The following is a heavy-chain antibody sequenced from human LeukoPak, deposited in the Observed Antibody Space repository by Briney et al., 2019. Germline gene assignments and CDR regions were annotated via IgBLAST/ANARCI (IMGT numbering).Heavy chain of an antibody. Sequence: PSETLSLTCAVSGGSISSNSYYWGWIRQPPGKGLEWIGSIYYSGSTYYNPSLKSRVTISVDTSKNQFSLKLSSVTAADTAVYYCARLSEQLVSRYYYYYMDVWGKGTTVTVSS. CDR2: IYYSGST. CDR1: GGSISSNSYY. J-gene: IGHJ6*03. CDR3: ARLSEQLVSRYYYYYMDV. V-gene: IGHV4-39*01. D-gene: IGHD6-6*01.